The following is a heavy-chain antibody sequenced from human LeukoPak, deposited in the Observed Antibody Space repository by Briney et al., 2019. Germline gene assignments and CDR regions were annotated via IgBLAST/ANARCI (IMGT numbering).Heavy chain of an antibody. Sequence: ASVKVSCKASGYTFTSYGIRWVRQAPGQGLEWMGWISAYNGNTNYAQKLQGRVTMTTDTSTSTAYMELRSLRSDDTAVYYCARVRIQLWLLGGWFDPWGQGTLVTVSS. CDR2: ISAYNGNT. V-gene: IGHV1-18*01. CDR1: GYTFTSYG. D-gene: IGHD5-18*01. CDR3: ARVRIQLWLLGGWFDP. J-gene: IGHJ5*02.